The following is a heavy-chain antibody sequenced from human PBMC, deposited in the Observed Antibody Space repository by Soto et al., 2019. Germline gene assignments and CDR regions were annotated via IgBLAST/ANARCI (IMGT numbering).Heavy chain of an antibody. D-gene: IGHD2-15*01. J-gene: IGHJ6*03. CDR2: ISGYNGNT. CDR3: ARATVVVKPYFYMDV. Sequence: QAQLMQSGGEVKRPGASVRVSCKVSGYDFNSYDITWVRQAPGRGPEWMGWISGYNGNTDYAQRFQGRVTLTVDTPTSTAYMELRSLTSDDTAVYFCARATVVVKPYFYMDVWGVGTTVTVSS. V-gene: IGHV1-18*04. CDR1: GYDFNSYD.